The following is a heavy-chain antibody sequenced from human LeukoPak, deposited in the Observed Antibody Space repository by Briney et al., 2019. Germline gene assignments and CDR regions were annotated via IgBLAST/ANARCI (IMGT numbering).Heavy chain of an antibody. V-gene: IGHV4-38-2*02. CDR1: GYSISSGYY. CDR3: ARAPVGYSYGLRHIYYMDV. D-gene: IGHD5-18*01. Sequence: SETLSLTCTVSGYSISSGYYWGWIRQPPGKGLEWIGSIYHIGSTYDNPSLKSRLTISVDKSKNQFSLKLSSVTAADTAVYYCARAPVGYSYGLRHIYYMDVWGKGTTVTVSS. J-gene: IGHJ6*03. CDR2: IYHIGST.